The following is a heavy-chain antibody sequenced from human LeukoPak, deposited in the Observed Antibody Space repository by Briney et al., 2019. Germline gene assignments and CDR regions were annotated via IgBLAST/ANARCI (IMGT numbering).Heavy chain of an antibody. CDR1: GFTFSTFA. V-gene: IGHV3-23*01. CDR3: ATYRQVLLPFES. J-gene: IGHJ4*02. D-gene: IGHD2-8*02. Sequence: PEGSLRLSCAASGFTFSTFAMIWVRQPPGKGPEWVSSIFPSGGEIHYADSVRGRFTISRDNSKSTLSMQMNSLRAEDTAIYYCATYRQVLLPFESWGQGTLVTVSS. CDR2: IFPSGGEI.